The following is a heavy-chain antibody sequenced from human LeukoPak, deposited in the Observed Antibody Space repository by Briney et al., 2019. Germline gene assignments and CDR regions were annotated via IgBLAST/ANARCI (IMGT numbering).Heavy chain of an antibody. CDR1: GGSFSGYF. CDR3: ARGVVAAPQTFDY. J-gene: IGHJ4*02. CDR2: INHNGGT. V-gene: IGHV4-34*01. Sequence: SETLSLTCAVYGGSFSGYFWSWIRQPPGKGLEWIGEINHNGGTNYNPSLKSRVTISVDTPKNQFSLKLSSVTAADTAVYYCARGVVAAPQTFDYWGQGTLVTVSS. D-gene: IGHD2-15*01.